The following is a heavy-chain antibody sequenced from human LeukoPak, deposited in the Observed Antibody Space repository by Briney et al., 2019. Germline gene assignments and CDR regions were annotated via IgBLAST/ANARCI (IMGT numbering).Heavy chain of an antibody. CDR3: ARDRARDGYNSDVNWFDP. Sequence: SETLSLTCTVSGDSISSKTYYWGWIRQPPGMGLEWIGNIYYSGSTYYNPSLKSRVSISVDTSKNQFALKLSSVTAADTAVYYCARDRARDGYNSDVNWFDPWGQGTLVTVSS. D-gene: IGHD5-24*01. CDR1: GDSISSKTYY. CDR2: IYYSGST. J-gene: IGHJ5*02. V-gene: IGHV4-39*06.